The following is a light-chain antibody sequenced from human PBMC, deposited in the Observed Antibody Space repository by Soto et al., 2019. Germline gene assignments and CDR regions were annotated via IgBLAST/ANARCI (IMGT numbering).Light chain of an antibody. V-gene: IGKV1-5*03. J-gene: IGKJ1*01. CDR1: QSIGTW. Sequence: DIQMTQSPSTLSASVGDRVTIPCRASQSIGTWLAWYQQKPGKAPKLLIYKASSLESGVPSRFSGSGSGTEFTLTISSLQPDDFATYYCQQHNTYPTFGQGTKVDIK. CDR2: KAS. CDR3: QQHNTYPT.